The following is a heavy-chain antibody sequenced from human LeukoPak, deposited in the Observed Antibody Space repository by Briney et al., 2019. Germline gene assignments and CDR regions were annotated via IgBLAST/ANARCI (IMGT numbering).Heavy chain of an antibody. CDR1: GYNFANYW. CDR2: IYPGNSES. V-gene: IGHV5-51*01. D-gene: IGHD3-10*01. Sequence: GESLEISCKGSGYNFANYWIGWVRQMPGKGLEWMGIIYPGNSESRYSPSFQGQVTISADKSISTAYLQWRSLKASDTAMYCCARHLPWFGTNLREFDFWGQGTLVTVYS. CDR3: ARHLPWFGTNLREFDF. J-gene: IGHJ4*02.